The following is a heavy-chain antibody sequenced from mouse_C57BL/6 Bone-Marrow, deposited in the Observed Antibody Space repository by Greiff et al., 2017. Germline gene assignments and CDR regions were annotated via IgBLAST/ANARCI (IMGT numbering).Heavy chain of an antibody. V-gene: IGHV5-4*03. CDR3: ARVRVYFDY. CDR2: ISDGGSYT. CDR1: GFTFSSYA. Sequence: DVMLVESGGGLVKPGGSLKLSCAASGFTFSSYAMSWVRQTPEKRLEWVATISDGGSYTYYPDNVKGRFTISRDNAKNNLYLQMSHLKSEDTAMYYCARVRVYFDYWGQGTTLTVSS. J-gene: IGHJ2*01.